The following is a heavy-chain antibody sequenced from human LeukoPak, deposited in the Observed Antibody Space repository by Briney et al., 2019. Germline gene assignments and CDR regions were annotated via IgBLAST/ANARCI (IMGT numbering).Heavy chain of an antibody. CDR1: GFTFSSYA. D-gene: IGHD2-21*01. Sequence: GGSLRLSCAASGFTFSSYAMSWVRQAPGKGLEWVSAISASGGSTYYADSVKGRFTISRDNSKNTLYLQMNSLVAEDTATYYCARGSDLASYNELEYWGQGTLVTVSS. V-gene: IGHV3-23*01. CDR3: ARGSDLASYNELEY. J-gene: IGHJ4*02. CDR2: ISASGGST.